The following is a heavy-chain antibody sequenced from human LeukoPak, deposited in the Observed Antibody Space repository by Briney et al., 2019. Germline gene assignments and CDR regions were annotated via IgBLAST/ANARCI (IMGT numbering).Heavy chain of an antibody. V-gene: IGHV4-34*01. Sequence: NPSETLSLTCAVYGGSFSGYYWSWIRQPPGKGLEWIGEINHSGSTNYNPSLKSRVTISVDTSKNQFSPKLSSVTAADTAVYYCARGPRWLRSAFDIWGQGTMVTVSS. CDR1: GGSFSGYY. CDR3: ARGPRWLRSAFDI. J-gene: IGHJ3*02. D-gene: IGHD5-24*01. CDR2: INHSGST.